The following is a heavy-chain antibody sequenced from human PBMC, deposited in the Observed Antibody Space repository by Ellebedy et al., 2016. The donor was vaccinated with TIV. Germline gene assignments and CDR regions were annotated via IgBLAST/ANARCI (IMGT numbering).Heavy chain of an antibody. CDR1: GGSISSSSYY. CDR3: AGDLTGGPYFDY. CDR2: INHSGST. Sequence: SETLSLXXTVSGGSISSSSYYWSWIRQPPGKGLEWIGEINHSGSTNYNPSLKSRVTISVDTSKNQFSLKLSSVTAADTAVYYCAGDLTGGPYFDYWGQGTLVTVSS. V-gene: IGHV4-39*07. D-gene: IGHD3-9*01. J-gene: IGHJ4*02.